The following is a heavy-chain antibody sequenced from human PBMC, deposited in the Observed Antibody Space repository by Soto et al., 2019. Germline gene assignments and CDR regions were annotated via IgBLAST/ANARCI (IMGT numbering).Heavy chain of an antibody. Sequence: DVQLLESGGDLVQPGGSLRLSCIASGFTFRNYAMAWVRQAPGEDLEWVSAISTSGTPTLYADSVKSRFSISRDDSRNTVSLQMTSLGVEDTATYYCTRILWSSRRDALDIWGQGTTVTVSS. CDR1: GFTFRNYA. J-gene: IGHJ6*02. V-gene: IGHV3-23*01. CDR3: TRILWSSRRDALDI. CDR2: ISTSGTPT. D-gene: IGHD2-21*01.